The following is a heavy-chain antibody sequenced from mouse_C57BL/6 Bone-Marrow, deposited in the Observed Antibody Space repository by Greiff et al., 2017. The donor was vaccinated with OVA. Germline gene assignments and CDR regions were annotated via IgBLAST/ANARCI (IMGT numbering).Heavy chain of an antibody. J-gene: IGHJ2*01. D-gene: IGHD1-1*01. Sequence: VNVVESGPELVKPGASVKLSCKASGYTFTSYDINWVKQRPGQGLEWIGWIYPRDGSTKYNEKFKGKATLTVDTSSSTAYMELHSLTSEDSAVYFCARLGPTVVATGDYWGQGTTLTVSS. CDR1: GYTFTSYD. CDR2: IYPRDGST. CDR3: ARLGPTVVATGDY. V-gene: IGHV1-85*01.